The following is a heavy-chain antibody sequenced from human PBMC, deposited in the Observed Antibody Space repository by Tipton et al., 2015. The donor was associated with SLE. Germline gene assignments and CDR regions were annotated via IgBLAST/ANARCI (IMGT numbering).Heavy chain of an antibody. J-gene: IGHJ6*02. CDR2: VSYSGST. Sequence: TLSLTCSVSGGSINVYYWSWVRQPPGKGLEWIGYVSYSGSTNYNPSLQSRVTISVDTSKNQFSLKLRSVTAADTAVYYCARGGAPAAYYYAMDVWGQGTMVTVSS. CDR3: ARGGAPAAYYYAMDV. CDR1: GGSINVYY. V-gene: IGHV4-59*01. D-gene: IGHD6-13*01.